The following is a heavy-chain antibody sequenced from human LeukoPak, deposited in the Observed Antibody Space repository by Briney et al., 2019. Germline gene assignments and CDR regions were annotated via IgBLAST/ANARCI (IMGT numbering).Heavy chain of an antibody. Sequence: SETLSLTCTVSGGSISSYYRRWTRQPAGQGLEWIGRIYTSGSTNYNPSLKSRVTMSVDTSKNQFSLKLSSVTAADTAVYYCARVRLLEWNTYYYMDVWGKGTTVTVSS. CDR3: ARVRLLEWNTYYYMDV. J-gene: IGHJ6*03. CDR2: IYTSGST. CDR1: GGSISSYY. V-gene: IGHV4-4*07. D-gene: IGHD3-3*01.